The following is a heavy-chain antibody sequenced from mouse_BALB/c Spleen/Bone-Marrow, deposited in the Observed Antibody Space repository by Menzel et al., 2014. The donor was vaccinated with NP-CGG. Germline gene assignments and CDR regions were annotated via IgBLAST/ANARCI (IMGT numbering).Heavy chain of an antibody. V-gene: IGHV5-6-5*01. J-gene: IGHJ4*01. Sequence: EVQLVESGGGLVKPGGSLKLSCAASGFTFSSYAMSWVRQTPEKRLEWVASISSGGSTYYPDSVKGRFTISRDNARNILYLQMSSLRSEDTAMYYCAREGGTTAHYYAMDYWGQGTSVIVSS. CDR1: GFTFSSYA. CDR3: AREGGTTAHYYAMDY. D-gene: IGHD1-2*01. CDR2: ISSGGST.